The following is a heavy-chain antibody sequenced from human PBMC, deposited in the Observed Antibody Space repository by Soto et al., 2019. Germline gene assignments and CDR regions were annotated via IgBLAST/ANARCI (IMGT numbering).Heavy chain of an antibody. J-gene: IGHJ3*02. D-gene: IGHD5-18*01. CDR1: GFTFITYE. V-gene: IGHV3-48*03. Sequence: GGSLRLSCAASGFTFITYEMNWVRQAPGKGLEWVSYISSGGSTMYYADSVMGRFSISRDNAKNSLYLQMNSLRAEDTAVYYCVREHSYDAFDIWGQGTMVTVSS. CDR3: VREHSYDAFDI. CDR2: ISSGGSTM.